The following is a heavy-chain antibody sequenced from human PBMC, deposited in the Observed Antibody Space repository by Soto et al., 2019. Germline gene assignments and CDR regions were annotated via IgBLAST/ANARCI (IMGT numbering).Heavy chain of an antibody. CDR2: ISSSSSTI. CDR1: GFTFSSYS. Sequence: LSLTCAASGFTFSSYSMNWVRQAPGKGLEWVSYISSSSSTIYYADSVKGRFTISRDNAKNSLYLQMNSLRDEDTAVYYCARDPQWLVSYYGMDVWGQGTTVTVSS. J-gene: IGHJ6*02. CDR3: ARDPQWLVSYYGMDV. D-gene: IGHD6-19*01. V-gene: IGHV3-48*02.